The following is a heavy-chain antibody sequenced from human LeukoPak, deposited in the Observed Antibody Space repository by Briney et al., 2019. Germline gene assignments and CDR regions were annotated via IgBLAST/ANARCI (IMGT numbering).Heavy chain of an antibody. J-gene: IGHJ3*02. V-gene: IGHV3-74*01. CDR3: AKDSIWNYYADAFDI. CDR2: IDHDGINT. CDR1: GFTFSTYW. D-gene: IGHD1-7*01. Sequence: GGSLRLSCAASGFTFSTYWMHWVRQAPGKGLVWVSRIDHDGINTYYADSVKGRFTISRDNAKNTLYLQMNSLRAEDTAVYYCAKDSIWNYYADAFDIWGQGTMVTVSS.